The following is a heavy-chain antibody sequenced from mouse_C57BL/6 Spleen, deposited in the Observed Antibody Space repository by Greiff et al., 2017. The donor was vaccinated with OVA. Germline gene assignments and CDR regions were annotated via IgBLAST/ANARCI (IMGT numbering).Heavy chain of an antibody. CDR3: ARPRYYGSSYDYAMDY. V-gene: IGHV1-52*01. CDR2: IDPSDSET. J-gene: IGHJ4*01. Sequence: VQLQQPGAELVRPGSSVKLSCKASGYTFTSYWMHWVKQRPIQGLEWIGNIDPSDSETHYNQKFKDKATLTVDKSSSTAYMQLSSLTSEDSAVYYCARPRYYGSSYDYAMDYWGQGTSVTVSS. CDR1: GYTFTSYW. D-gene: IGHD1-1*01.